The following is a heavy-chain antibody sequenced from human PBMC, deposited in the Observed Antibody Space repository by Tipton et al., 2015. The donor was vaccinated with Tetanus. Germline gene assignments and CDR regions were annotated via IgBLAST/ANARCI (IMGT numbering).Heavy chain of an antibody. CDR2: IYYTGST. V-gene: IGHV4-31*03. CDR3: ARGGSYSYGPRGFDL. J-gene: IGHJ2*01. D-gene: IGHD5-18*01. Sequence: TLSLTCSVSGASISSGGYYWTWIRQHPGKGLEWIGYIYYTGSTYYTPSLKSRVTISVDTSKTQFSLKLTSLTVADTAVYYCARGGSYSYGPRGFDLWGRGTLVTVSS. CDR1: GASISSGGYY.